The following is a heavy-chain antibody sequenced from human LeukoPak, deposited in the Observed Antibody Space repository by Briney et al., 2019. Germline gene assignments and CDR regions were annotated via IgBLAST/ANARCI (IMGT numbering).Heavy chain of an antibody. D-gene: IGHD3-3*01. J-gene: IGHJ6*02. Sequence: SETLSLTCAVYGGSFSGYYWSWIRQPPGKGLEWIGEINHSGSTNYNPSLKSRVTISVDTSKNQFSLKLSSVTAADTAVYYCARRYDPYIMDVWGQGTTVTVSS. V-gene: IGHV4-34*01. CDR2: INHSGST. CDR3: ARRYDPYIMDV. CDR1: GGSFSGYY.